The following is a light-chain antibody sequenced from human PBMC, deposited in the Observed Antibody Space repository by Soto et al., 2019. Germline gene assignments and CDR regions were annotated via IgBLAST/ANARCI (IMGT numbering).Light chain of an antibody. J-gene: IGLJ1*01. Sequence: QSALTQPASVSGSPGQSITISCTGTSSDVGGYNYVSWYQQLPGKAPKLMIYDVGDRPSGVSNRFSGSKSGNTASLTISGLQAEDEADYYCSSYTSSSLYVFGTGTKVTVL. CDR1: SSDVGGYNY. CDR2: DVG. V-gene: IGLV2-14*01. CDR3: SSYTSSSLYV.